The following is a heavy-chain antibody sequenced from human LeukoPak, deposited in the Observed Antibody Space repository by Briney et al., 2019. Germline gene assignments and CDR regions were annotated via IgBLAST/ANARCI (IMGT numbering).Heavy chain of an antibody. CDR2: MYYSGST. CDR3: ARPYYYDSRIDP. D-gene: IGHD3-22*01. CDR1: GGSISSGDYY. V-gene: IGHV4-30-4*01. Sequence: SQTLSLTCTVSGGSISSGDYYWSWIRQPPGKGLEWIAYMYYSGSTYYNPSLKSRVTMSADTSKNQLSLKLSTVTAADTAVYYCARPYYYDSRIDPWGQGILVTVSS. J-gene: IGHJ5*02.